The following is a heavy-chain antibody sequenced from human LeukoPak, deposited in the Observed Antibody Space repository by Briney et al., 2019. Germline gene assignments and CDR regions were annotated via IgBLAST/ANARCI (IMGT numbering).Heavy chain of an antibody. CDR2: VSSDGGTT. D-gene: IGHD1-26*01. CDR1: GFTFSSHG. CDR3: TKEGASGSRYNFDC. Sequence: GGSLRLSCAASGFTFSSHGIHWVRQAPGKGLQWVAVVSSDGGTTYYADSVKGRFTISRDNSKNTMYLQMNSLRAEDTAIYYCTKEGASGSRYNFDCWGQGTLVTVSS. J-gene: IGHJ4*02. V-gene: IGHV3-30*18.